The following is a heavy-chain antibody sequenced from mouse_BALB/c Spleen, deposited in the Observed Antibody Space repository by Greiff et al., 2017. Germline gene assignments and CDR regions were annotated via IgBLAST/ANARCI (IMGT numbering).Heavy chain of an antibody. CDR2: ISSGGST. CDR1: GFTFSSYA. D-gene: IGHD1-2*01. J-gene: IGHJ4*01. Sequence: EVKLMESGGGLVKPGGSLKLSCAASGFTFSSYAMSWVRQTPEKRLEWVASISSGGSTYYPDSVKGRFTISRDNARDILYLQMSSLRSEDTAMYYCAREGVDGYVYYEAMDYWGQGTSVTVSS. CDR3: AREGVDGYVYYEAMDY. V-gene: IGHV5-6-5*01.